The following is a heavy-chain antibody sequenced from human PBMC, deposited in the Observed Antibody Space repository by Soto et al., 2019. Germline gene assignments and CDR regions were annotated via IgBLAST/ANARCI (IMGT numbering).Heavy chain of an antibody. J-gene: IGHJ4*02. D-gene: IGHD2-15*01. CDR3: AKPLPYCSGGSCYSNLDY. Sequence: EVQLLESGEGLVQPGGSLGLSCAASGFTFSSYAMSWVRQAPGKGLEWVSAISASGGSTYYADSVKGRFTISRDNSKNTLYLQMSSLRAEDTAMYYCAKPLPYCSGGSCYSNLDYWGQGTLVTVSS. CDR1: GFTFSSYA. CDR2: ISASGGST. V-gene: IGHV3-23*01.